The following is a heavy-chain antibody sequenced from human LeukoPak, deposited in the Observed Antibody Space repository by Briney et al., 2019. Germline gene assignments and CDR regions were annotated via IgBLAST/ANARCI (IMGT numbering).Heavy chain of an antibody. D-gene: IGHD5-18*01. CDR2: ISSSSSYI. J-gene: IGHJ4*02. Sequence: GSLRLSCAASGFTFSSCAMSWVRQAPGKGLEWVSSISSSSSYIYYADSVKGRFTISRDNAKNSLYLQMNSLRAEDMAVYYCAREAPVDTAMGIDYWGQGTLVTASS. CDR3: AREAPVDTAMGIDY. CDR1: GFTFSSCA. V-gene: IGHV3-21*01.